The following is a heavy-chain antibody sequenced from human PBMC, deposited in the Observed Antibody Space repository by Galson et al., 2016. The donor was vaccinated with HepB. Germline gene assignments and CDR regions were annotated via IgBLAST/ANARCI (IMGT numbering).Heavy chain of an antibody. J-gene: IGHJ4*02. CDR2: ISSDGRNK. V-gene: IGHV3-30*12. D-gene: IGHD6-19*01. CDR1: GFTFSSYG. CDR3: AREGRTMSRGWYVRFIDH. Sequence: SLRLSCAASGFTFSSYGMHWVRQAPGKGLEWVAVISSDGRNKDYGESVKGRFTISRDNSKSTLHLQMNTLRVEDTAVYYCAREGRTMSRGWYVRFIDHWGQGILVTVSS.